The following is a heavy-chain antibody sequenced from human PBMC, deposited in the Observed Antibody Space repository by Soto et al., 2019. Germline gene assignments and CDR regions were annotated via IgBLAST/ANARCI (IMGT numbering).Heavy chain of an antibody. CDR1: GFTFSSYS. D-gene: IGHD3-3*01. CDR2: ISSSSSTI. J-gene: IGHJ6*02. V-gene: IGHV3-48*02. CDR3: ARDTTGYYDFWSGYYEGKYGMDV. Sequence: EVQLVESGGGLVQPGGSLRLSCAASGFTFSSYSMNWVRQAPGKGLEWVSYISSSSSTIYYADSVKGRFTISRDNAKNSLYLQMNSLRDEDTAVYYCARDTTGYYDFWSGYYEGKYGMDVWGQGTTVTVSS.